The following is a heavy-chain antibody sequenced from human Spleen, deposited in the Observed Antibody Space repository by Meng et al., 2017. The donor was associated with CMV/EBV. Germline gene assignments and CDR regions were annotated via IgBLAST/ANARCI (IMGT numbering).Heavy chain of an antibody. Sequence: GESLKISCAASGFTVSSNYMSWVRQAPGKGLEWVSLIYSGGSTYYADSVKGRFTISRDNSKSTLYLQMNSLRAEDTAVYYCAKGNLGDFWSGYYCFGYWGQGTLVTVSS. CDR2: IYSGGST. V-gene: IGHV3-53*01. CDR3: AKGNLGDFWSGYYCFGY. CDR1: GFTVSSNY. J-gene: IGHJ4*02. D-gene: IGHD3-3*01.